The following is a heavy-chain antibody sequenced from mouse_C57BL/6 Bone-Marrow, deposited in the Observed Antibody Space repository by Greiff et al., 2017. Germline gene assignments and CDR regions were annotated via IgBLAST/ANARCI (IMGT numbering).Heavy chain of an antibody. D-gene: IGHD1-1*02. V-gene: IGHV1-81*01. CDR3: ARRGGSPGWVAY. Sequence: QVQLKQSGAELARPGASVKLSCKASGYTFTSYGISWVKQRPGQGLEWIGEIYPRSGNTYYNEKFKGKATLTADKSSSTAYMELRSLTSEDSAVYFCARRGGSPGWVAYWGRGHLVTVSA. CDR2: IYPRSGNT. J-gene: IGHJ3*01. CDR1: GYTFTSYG.